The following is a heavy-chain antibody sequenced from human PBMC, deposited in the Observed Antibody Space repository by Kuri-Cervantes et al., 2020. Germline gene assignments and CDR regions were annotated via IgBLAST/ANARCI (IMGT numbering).Heavy chain of an antibody. J-gene: IGHJ4*02. CDR1: GGTFSSYA. CDR2: IIPIFGTA. Sequence: SVKVSCKASGGTFSSYAISWVRQAPGQGLEWMGGIIPIFGTANYAQKFQGRVTITTDESTSTAYMELSSLRADDTAVYYCARERYYDSSGYYQEDYWGQGTLVTVSS. CDR3: ARERYYDSSGYYQEDY. D-gene: IGHD3-22*01. V-gene: IGHV1-69*05.